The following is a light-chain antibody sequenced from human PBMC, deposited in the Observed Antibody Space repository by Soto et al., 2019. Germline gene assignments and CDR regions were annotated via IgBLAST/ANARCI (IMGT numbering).Light chain of an antibody. CDR3: SSYTSSSTLYV. CDR2: DVS. CDR1: SSDVVGYNY. J-gene: IGLJ1*01. V-gene: IGLV2-14*03. Sequence: QSALTQPASVSGSPGQSITISCTGTSSDVVGYNYVSWYQQHPGKAPKLMIYDVSNRTSWVSYRFSGSKSVNTASLTISGLQAEDEADYYCSSYTSSSTLYVFGTGTKLTVL.